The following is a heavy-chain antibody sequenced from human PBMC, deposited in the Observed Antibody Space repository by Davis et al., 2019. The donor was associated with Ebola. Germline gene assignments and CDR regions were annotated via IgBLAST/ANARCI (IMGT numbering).Heavy chain of an antibody. CDR2: IYYSGST. CDR3: ASGSYYFIDV. V-gene: IGHV4-59*08. CDR1: GGSISSHY. Sequence: PSETLSLTCTVSGGSISSHYWSWIRQPPGKGLEWIGYIYYSGSTNYNPSLKSRVTISVDTSKNQFSLKLSSVTAADTAVYYCASGSYYFIDVWGKGTTVTVSS. J-gene: IGHJ6*03.